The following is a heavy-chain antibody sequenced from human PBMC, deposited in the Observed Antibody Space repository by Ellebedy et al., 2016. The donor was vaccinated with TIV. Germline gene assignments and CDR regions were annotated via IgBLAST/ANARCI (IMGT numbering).Heavy chain of an antibody. CDR2: IFPGDSGT. CDR1: GYSFSNYW. CDR3: SRPSGPNYYYYGLDV. D-gene: IGHD1-26*01. J-gene: IGHJ6*02. V-gene: IGHV5-51*01. Sequence: GESLQISCKGSGYSFSNYWISWVRQMPGKGLAWMGIIFPGDSGTHYSPSFQGQVTISAAKSISTAYLQWRRLKASDTAMYYCSRPSGPNYYYYGLDVWGQGTTVTVSS.